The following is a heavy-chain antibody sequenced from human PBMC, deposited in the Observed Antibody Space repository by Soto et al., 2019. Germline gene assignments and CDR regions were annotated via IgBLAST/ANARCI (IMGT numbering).Heavy chain of an antibody. CDR2: MSYDGSDK. CDR1: GFSFRSYA. V-gene: IGHV3-30-3*01. D-gene: IGHD2-2*01. J-gene: IGHJ4*02. Sequence: QVQLVESGGGVVQPGRSLRLSCAASGFSFRSYAMHWVRQAPGKGLEWVAGMSYDGSDKDYADSVKGRFTISRDNSKNTLYLQMSSLRAEDTAVYYCARARLDTPALEYWGQGTLVTVSS. CDR3: ARARLDTPALEY.